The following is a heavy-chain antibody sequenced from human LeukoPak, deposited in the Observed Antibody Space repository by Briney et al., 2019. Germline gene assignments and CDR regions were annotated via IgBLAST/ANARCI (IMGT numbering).Heavy chain of an antibody. D-gene: IGHD4-17*01. CDR3: AGVHGDYGEVDY. J-gene: IGHJ4*02. V-gene: IGHV4-28*01. Sequence: SETLSLTCAVSGYSISSSNWWGWIRQPPGKGLEWIGYIYYSGSTYYNPSLKSRVTMSVDTSKNQFSLKLSSVTAVDTAVYYCAGVHGDYGEVDYWGQGTLVTVSS. CDR2: IYYSGST. CDR1: GYSISSSNW.